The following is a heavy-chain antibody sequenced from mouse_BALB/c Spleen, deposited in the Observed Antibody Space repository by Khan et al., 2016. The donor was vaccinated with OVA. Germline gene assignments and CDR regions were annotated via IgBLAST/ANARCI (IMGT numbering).Heavy chain of an antibody. CDR1: GFTFSNYA. Sequence: EVKVVESGGGSVKPGGSLKVSCAASGFTFSNYAMSWVRQTTEKRLEWVASISSGGSTYYPDSVKGRFTISRDNARNIRYLQMSSLRSEDTAMYYCARDYWFVYWGQGTLVTVS. CDR2: ISSGGST. J-gene: IGHJ3*01. V-gene: IGHV5-6-5*01. CDR3: ARDYWFVY.